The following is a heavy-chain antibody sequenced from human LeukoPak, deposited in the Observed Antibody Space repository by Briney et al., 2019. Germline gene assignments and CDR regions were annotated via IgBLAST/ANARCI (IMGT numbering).Heavy chain of an antibody. J-gene: IGHJ4*02. CDR1: GFTFSSYA. CDR3: AKIVATILDGEYFDY. CDR2: ISGSGGST. Sequence: GGALRLSCAASGFTFSSYAMSWVRQAPGKGLEWVSAISGSGGSTYYADSVKGRFTISRDNSKNTLYLQMNSLRAEDTAVYYCAKIVATILDGEYFDYWGQGTLVTVSS. D-gene: IGHD5-12*01. V-gene: IGHV3-23*01.